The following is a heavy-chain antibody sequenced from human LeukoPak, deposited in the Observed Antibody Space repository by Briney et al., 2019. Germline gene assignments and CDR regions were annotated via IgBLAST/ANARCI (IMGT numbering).Heavy chain of an antibody. Sequence: ASVKVSCKASGYTFTAYGISWVRQAPGQGLEWMGWISANNGNTNYAQKVQGRVIMTRDTSTSTAYMELRSLRYDDTAVYYCSRDDGPLGGVRFDHWGQGTLVTVSS. CDR1: GYTFTAYG. D-gene: IGHD3-16*01. CDR2: ISANNGNT. CDR3: SRDDGPLGGVRFDH. V-gene: IGHV1-18*01. J-gene: IGHJ4*02.